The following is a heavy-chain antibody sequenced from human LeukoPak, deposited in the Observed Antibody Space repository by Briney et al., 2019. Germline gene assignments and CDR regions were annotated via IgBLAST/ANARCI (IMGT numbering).Heavy chain of an antibody. CDR2: IYYSGST. D-gene: IGHD3-9*01. Sequence: PSETLSLTCTVSGGSINSYYWSWIRQPPGKGLEWIGYIYYSGSTNYNPSLKSRVTISVDTSKNQFSLKLSSVTAADTAVYYCARAIEYYDILTGYFQYYYYYYMDVWGKGTTVTISS. V-gene: IGHV4-59*01. CDR1: GGSINSYY. J-gene: IGHJ6*03. CDR3: ARAIEYYDILTGYFQYYYYYYMDV.